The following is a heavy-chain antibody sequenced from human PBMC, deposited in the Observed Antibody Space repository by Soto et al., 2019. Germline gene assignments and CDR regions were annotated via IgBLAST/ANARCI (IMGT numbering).Heavy chain of an antibody. V-gene: IGHV3-30-3*01. J-gene: IGHJ4*02. CDR3: ARVGYYYDSSGYLGEFDY. D-gene: IGHD3-22*01. CDR2: ISYDGSNK. Sequence: SLPLSYPSIGCTFFSVALVWSIRAPGKGLEWVAVISYDGSNKYYADSVKGRFTISRDNSKNTLYLQMNSLRAEDTAVYYCARVGYYYDSSGYLGEFDYWGQGT. CDR1: GCTFFSVA.